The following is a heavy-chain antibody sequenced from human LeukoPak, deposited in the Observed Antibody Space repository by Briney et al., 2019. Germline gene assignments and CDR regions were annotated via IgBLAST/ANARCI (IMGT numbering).Heavy chain of an antibody. CDR2: ISAYNGNT. J-gene: IGHJ3*01. CDR3: ARDVGLVVIHHDAFDL. CDR1: GYTFTSFG. Sequence: ASVKVSCKASGYTFTSFGISWVRQAPGQGLEWMGWISAYNGNTDYAQKLQGRVTMTTDTSTSTAYMELRSLRSDDTAMYYCARDVGLVVIHHDAFDLWGQRTFVTVSS. V-gene: IGHV1-18*01. D-gene: IGHD3-22*01.